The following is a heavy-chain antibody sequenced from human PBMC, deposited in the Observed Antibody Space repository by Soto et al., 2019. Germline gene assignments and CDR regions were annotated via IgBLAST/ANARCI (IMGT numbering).Heavy chain of an antibody. CDR2: ISAYNGNT. V-gene: IGHV1-18*01. CDR1: GYTFTSYG. D-gene: IGHD3-9*01. J-gene: IGHJ4*02. CDR3: ARYGTRYFDWLKRSGLDY. Sequence: QVQLVQSGAEVKKPGASVKVSCQASGYTFTSYGISWVRQAPGQGLEWMGWISAYNGNTNYAQKLQGRVTMTTDTSTSTAYMELRSLRSDDTAVYYCARYGTRYFDWLKRSGLDYWGQGTLVTVSS.